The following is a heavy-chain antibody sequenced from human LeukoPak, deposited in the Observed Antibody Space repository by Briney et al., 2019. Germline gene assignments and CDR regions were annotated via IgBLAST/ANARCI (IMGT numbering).Heavy chain of an antibody. J-gene: IGHJ4*02. CDR1: GGSFSDYH. CDR2: INHSGST. CDR3: ASQTYGSGSYGDY. D-gene: IGHD3-10*01. V-gene: IGHV4-34*01. Sequence: PSETLSLTCAVYGGSFSDYHWSWIRQPPGKGLEWIGEINHSGSTNYNPSLKSRVTISVDTSKNQFSLKLSSVTAADTAVYYCASQTYGSGSYGDYWGQGTLVTVSS.